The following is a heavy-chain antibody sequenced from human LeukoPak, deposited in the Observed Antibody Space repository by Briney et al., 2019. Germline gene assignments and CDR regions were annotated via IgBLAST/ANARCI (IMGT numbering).Heavy chain of an antibody. J-gene: IGHJ4*02. D-gene: IGHD1-14*01. V-gene: IGHV3-23*01. CDR2: IFQSGGTT. CDR3: AIVHRPETAYEIDS. CDR1: GFTFSTYS. Sequence: GGSLRLSCAASGFTFSTYSMSWVRQAPRKGLDWVSVIFQSGGTTYYADSVKGRFTISRDNSKNTLYLQMHSLRAEDTAVYYCAIVHRPETAYEIDSWGQGTLVTVSS.